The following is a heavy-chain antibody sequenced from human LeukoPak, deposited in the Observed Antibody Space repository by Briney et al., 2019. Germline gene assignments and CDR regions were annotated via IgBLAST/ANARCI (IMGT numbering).Heavy chain of an antibody. J-gene: IGHJ3*02. D-gene: IGHD1-26*01. Sequence: GASLKLSCKASGYSLSNFGISWVRQAPGQGLEWMGSIWTYNGNTNYAQRLQGRVTLTTDTSTTTAYMELRSLRFDDTAIYFCTRIYSGMYSDASDICGEGTMITVSS. CDR3: TRIYSGMYSDASDI. V-gene: IGHV1-18*01. CDR1: GYSLSNFG. CDR2: IWTYNGNT.